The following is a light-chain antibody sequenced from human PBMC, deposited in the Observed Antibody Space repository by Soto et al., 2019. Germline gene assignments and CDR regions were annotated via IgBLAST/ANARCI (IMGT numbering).Light chain of an antibody. V-gene: IGLV1-47*02. Sequence: QSVLTQPPSASGTPGQRVTISCSGSSSNIGGNYVSWYQQFPGTAPKLLIYGNTQRPSGVPDRFSGSKSGTSASLGITGFQTGDEADYYCGSWDSSLSAYVFGTGTKLTVL. CDR2: GNT. CDR1: SSNIGGNY. J-gene: IGLJ1*01. CDR3: GSWDSSLSAYV.